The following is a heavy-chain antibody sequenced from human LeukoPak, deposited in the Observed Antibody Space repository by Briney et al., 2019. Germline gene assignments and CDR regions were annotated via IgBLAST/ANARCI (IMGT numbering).Heavy chain of an antibody. D-gene: IGHD2/OR15-2a*01. V-gene: IGHV3-23*01. Sequence: PGGSLRLSCVASGFTFSRYAMNWVRQTPGKRLEWVSLIGTNEARTHYADSLKGRFTISRDNSKNTLFLQMHSVRAEDTAVYYCAKDLDSTDLYDNADWGQGTLVTVSS. CDR2: IGTNEART. CDR1: GFTFSRYA. CDR3: AKDLDSTDLYDNAD. J-gene: IGHJ1*01.